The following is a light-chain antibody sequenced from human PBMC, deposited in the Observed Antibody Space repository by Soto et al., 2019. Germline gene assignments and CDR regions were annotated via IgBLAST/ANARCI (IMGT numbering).Light chain of an antibody. CDR3: QQYNSYPAMYT. CDR2: KAS. V-gene: IGKV1-5*03. J-gene: IGKJ2*01. CDR1: QSISSW. Sequence: DIQMTQSPSTLSASVGDRVTITCRASQSISSWLAWYEQKPGKAPKLLIYKASSLESGVPSRFSGSGSGTEFTLTISSLQPDDVATYYCQQYNSYPAMYTFGQGTKLEIK.